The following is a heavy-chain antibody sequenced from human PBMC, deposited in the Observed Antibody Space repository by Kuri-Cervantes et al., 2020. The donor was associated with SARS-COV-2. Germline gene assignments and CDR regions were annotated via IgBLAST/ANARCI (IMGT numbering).Heavy chain of an antibody. D-gene: IGHD2-2*01. Sequence: SQTLSLTCAVYGGSFSGYYWSWIRQPPGKGLEWIGEINHSGSTNYNPSLKSRVTISVDTSKNQFSLKLSSATAADTAVYYCARELDCSSTSCSSTKISPAAFDIWGQGTMVTVSS. V-gene: IGHV4-34*01. CDR3: ARELDCSSTSCSSTKISPAAFDI. CDR1: GGSFSGYY. J-gene: IGHJ3*02. CDR2: INHSGST.